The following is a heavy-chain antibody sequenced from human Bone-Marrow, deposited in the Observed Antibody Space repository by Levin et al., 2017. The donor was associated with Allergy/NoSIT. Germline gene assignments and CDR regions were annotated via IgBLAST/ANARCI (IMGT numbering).Heavy chain of an antibody. CDR2: IIPVFGTP. V-gene: IGHV1-69*13. CDR3: ARGFLGGADDYASLVYDSAMEV. D-gene: IGHD3-22*01. J-gene: IGHJ6*02. CDR1: GGTFSSVA. Sequence: SVKVSCKASGGTFSSVAISWVRQAPGQGLEWMGGIIPVFGTPTYTQKFQGRVTITADESTSTAYMELSSLTSEDPALYFCARGFLGGADDYASLVYDSAMEVWRQGPTVTVSS.